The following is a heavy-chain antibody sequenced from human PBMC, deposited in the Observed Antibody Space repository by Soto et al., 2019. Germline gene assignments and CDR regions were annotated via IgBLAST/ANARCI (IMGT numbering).Heavy chain of an antibody. D-gene: IGHD3-9*01. V-gene: IGHV1-58*01. CDR3: AADPVYYDILTGYYSYYYYYGMDV. CDR2: IVVGSGNT. J-gene: IGHJ6*02. CDR1: GFTFTSSA. Sequence: SVKVSCKASGFTFTSSAVQWVRQARGQRLEWIGWIVVGSGNTNYAQKFQERVTITRDMSTSTAYMELSSLRSEDTAVYYCAADPVYYDILTGYYSYYYYYGMDVWGQGTTVTVSS.